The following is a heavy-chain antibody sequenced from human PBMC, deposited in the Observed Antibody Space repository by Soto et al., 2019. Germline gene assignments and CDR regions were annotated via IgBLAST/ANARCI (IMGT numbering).Heavy chain of an antibody. CDR1: GGSISSSSYY. V-gene: IGHV4-39*01. CDR2: IHYSGST. CDR3: ARRGGKYGDYHWYFDL. J-gene: IGHJ2*01. D-gene: IGHD4-17*01. Sequence: QLQLQESGPGLVKPSETLSLTCTVSGGSISSSSYYWGWIRRPPGKGLEWIASIHYSGSTYYSPSLKSRVTISVDTSVNQFSLKLSSVTAADTAVYYCARRGGKYGDYHWYFDLWGRGTLVTVSS.